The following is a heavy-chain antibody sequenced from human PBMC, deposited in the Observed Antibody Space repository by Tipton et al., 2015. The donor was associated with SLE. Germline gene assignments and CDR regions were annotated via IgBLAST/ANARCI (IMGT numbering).Heavy chain of an antibody. CDR1: GGSISSGGYS. V-gene: IGHV4-30-2*01. D-gene: IGHD6-6*01. CDR2: IYHSGST. J-gene: IGHJ4*02. CDR3: ARTKLASSEGKFAPGFDY. Sequence: TLSLTCAVSGGSISSGGYSWSWIRQPPGKGLEWLGYIYHSGSTYYNPSLKSRVTISVDRSKNQFSLKLSSVTAADTAVYYCARTKLASSEGKFAPGFDYWGQGTLVTVSS.